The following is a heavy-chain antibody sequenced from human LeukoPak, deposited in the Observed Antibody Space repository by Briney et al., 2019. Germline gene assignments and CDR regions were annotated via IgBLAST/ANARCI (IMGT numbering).Heavy chain of an antibody. Sequence: TGGSLILSCAASGFTFSSYAMGWIRQAPGKGLEWVSAISGSGGSTYYADSVKGRFTISRDNSKDTLYLQMNSLRAEDTAVYYCAKHAYGIATGTSGYLDYWGQGTLVTVSS. CDR1: GFTFSSYA. CDR3: AKHAYGIATGTSGYLDY. CDR2: ISGSGGST. V-gene: IGHV3-23*01. J-gene: IGHJ4*02. D-gene: IGHD2-21*01.